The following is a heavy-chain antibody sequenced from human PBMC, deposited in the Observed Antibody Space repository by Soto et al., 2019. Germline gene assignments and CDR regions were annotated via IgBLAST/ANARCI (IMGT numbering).Heavy chain of an antibody. CDR2: ITPFNGNT. D-gene: IGHD3-10*01. CDR1: GGTFSSYA. J-gene: IGHJ5*02. V-gene: IGHV1-45*02. Sequence: GASVKVSCKASGGTFSSYAISWVRQAPGQGLEWMGWITPFNGNTNYAQKFQDRVTITRDRSMSTAYMELSSLRSEDTAMYYCASSGARIGDWFDPWGQGTLVTVSS. CDR3: ASSGARIGDWFDP.